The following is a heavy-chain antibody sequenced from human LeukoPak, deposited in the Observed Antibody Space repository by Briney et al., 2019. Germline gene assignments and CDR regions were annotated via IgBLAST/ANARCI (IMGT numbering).Heavy chain of an antibody. Sequence: PSETLSLTCTVSGYSISSGFYWGWIRQPPGKGLEWLGSIYHTGSTYNNPSLKSRVTISEDTSKNQVSLRLSSVTAADTAVYYCARVVNDSEWYFDLWGRGTLVTVSS. J-gene: IGHJ2*01. CDR1: GYSISSGFY. V-gene: IGHV4-38-2*02. CDR2: IYHTGST. CDR3: ARVVNDSEWYFDL. D-gene: IGHD3-3*01.